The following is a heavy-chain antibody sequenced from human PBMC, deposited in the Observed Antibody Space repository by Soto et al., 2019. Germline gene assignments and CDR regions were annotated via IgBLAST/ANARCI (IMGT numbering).Heavy chain of an antibody. CDR1: GGSMSSYY. CDR3: ARGQRFSDWFDP. D-gene: IGHD3-3*01. Sequence: LSLTCTVSGGSMSSYYWTWIRQPAGKGLEWIGRVYSSGGTHYNPSPKSRVTISIDTSKNQFSLRLLSVTDADTAVYFCARGQRFSDWFDPWGQGTLVTVSS. J-gene: IGHJ5*02. V-gene: IGHV4-4*07. CDR2: VYSSGGT.